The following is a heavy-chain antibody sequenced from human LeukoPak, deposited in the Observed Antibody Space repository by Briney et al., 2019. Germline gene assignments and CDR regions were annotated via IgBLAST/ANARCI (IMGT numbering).Heavy chain of an antibody. V-gene: IGHV3-48*03. CDR3: ARDVATISNWFDP. CDR1: GFTFSSYE. Sequence: GSLRLSCAASGFTFSSYEMNWVRQAPGKGLEWVSYISSSGSTIYYADSVKGRFTISRDNAKDSLYLQMNSLRAEDTAVYYCARDVATISNWFDPWGQGTLVTVSS. CDR2: ISSSGSTI. J-gene: IGHJ5*02. D-gene: IGHD5-24*01.